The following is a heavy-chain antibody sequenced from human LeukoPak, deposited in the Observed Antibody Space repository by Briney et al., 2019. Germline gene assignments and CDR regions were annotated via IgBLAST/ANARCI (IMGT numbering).Heavy chain of an antibody. CDR2: IYTRGST. D-gene: IGHD3-9*01. V-gene: IGHV4-61*02. J-gene: IGHJ4*02. Sequence: SETLSLTCTVSGGSISSGNYYWSWIRQPAGKGLEWIGRIYTRGSTNYNPSLMSRVTISIDTSKNQFSLKLSSVTAADTAVYYCARAEITIIDYWGQGTLVTVSS. CDR3: ARAEITIIDY. CDR1: GGSISSGNYY.